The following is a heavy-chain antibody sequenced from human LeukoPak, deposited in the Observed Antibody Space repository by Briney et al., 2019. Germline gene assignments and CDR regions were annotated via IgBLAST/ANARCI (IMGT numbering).Heavy chain of an antibody. J-gene: IGHJ3*02. D-gene: IGHD1-26*01. CDR2: IKEDGSVK. CDR3: AKGPGSLGAFDI. Sequence: GGSLRLSCAASGFTFDNYWMSWVRQAPGKGLEWVANIKEDGSVKYFVDSVKGRFTISRDNAENSLYLQMSSLRAEDTAVYYCAKGPGSLGAFDIWGQGTMVTVSS. V-gene: IGHV3-7*01. CDR1: GFTFDNYW.